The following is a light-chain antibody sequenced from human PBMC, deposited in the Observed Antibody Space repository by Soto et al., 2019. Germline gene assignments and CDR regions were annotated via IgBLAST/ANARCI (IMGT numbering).Light chain of an antibody. CDR3: QQFYSTPHT. V-gene: IGKV4-1*01. J-gene: IGKJ2*01. CDR2: WAS. CDR1: QNIXYNSNNKNX. Sequence: DIVMTQSPDSXAVSLGERATIKCXSSQNIXYNSNNKNXLTWYQQKPGQPPKLLIYWASTRESGVPDRFSGSGSGTEFTLTINSLQAEDVAVYYCQQFYSTPHTFGQGTKLEIK.